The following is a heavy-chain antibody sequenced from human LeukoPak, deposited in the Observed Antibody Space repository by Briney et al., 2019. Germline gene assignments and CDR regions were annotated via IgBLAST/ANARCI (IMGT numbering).Heavy chain of an antibody. V-gene: IGHV4-34*01. Sequence: SETLTLTCAVYGWSFNDYYWNWVRQPPGKGLEWIGEINARGDTNYNPSLKSRVTISVDSSKNQFSLTLTSMIAADTAIYYCARGQVPAARGYNWFDPWGQGTLVTVSS. CDR1: GWSFNDYY. CDR3: ARGQVPAARGYNWFDP. D-gene: IGHD2-2*01. CDR2: INARGDT. J-gene: IGHJ5*02.